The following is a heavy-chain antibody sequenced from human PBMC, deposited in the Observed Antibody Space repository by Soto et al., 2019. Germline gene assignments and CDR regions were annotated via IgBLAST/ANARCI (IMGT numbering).Heavy chain of an antibody. CDR3: AKDLNWNDDGGILDY. V-gene: IGHV3-30*18. D-gene: IGHD1-1*01. Sequence: PGGSLRLSCAASVFTFSSYGMHWVRQAPGKGLEWVAVISYDGSNKYYADSVKGRFTISRDNSKNTLYLQMNSLRAEDTAVYYCAKDLNWNDDGGILDYWGQGTLVTVSS. CDR1: VFTFSSYG. CDR2: ISYDGSNK. J-gene: IGHJ4*02.